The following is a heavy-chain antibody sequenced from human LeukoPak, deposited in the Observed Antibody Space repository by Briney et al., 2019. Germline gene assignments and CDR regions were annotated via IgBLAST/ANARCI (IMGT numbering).Heavy chain of an antibody. Sequence: GGSLRLSCAVSGITLSNYGMSWVRKAPGKGLEWVAGMSGSGGGTNYADSVKGRFTVSRDNSKNTLYLQMKSLRAEDTAVYYCVKARMPHCGTDCLESWGQGTLVTVSS. CDR3: VKARMPHCGTDCLES. CDR1: GITLSNYG. CDR2: MSGSGGGT. J-gene: IGHJ4*02. D-gene: IGHD2-21*02. V-gene: IGHV3-23*01.